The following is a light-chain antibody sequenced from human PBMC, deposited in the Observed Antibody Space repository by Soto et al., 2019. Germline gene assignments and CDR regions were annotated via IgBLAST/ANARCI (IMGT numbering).Light chain of an antibody. CDR3: QQYSDAPIT. Sequence: EIVMTQSPTTLSVSPGERATLSCRASQSVTNNLAWYQQRPGQAPRILIRGASTRASGVPARFSGSGSGTDFTLALSSLQSEDCAVYYCQQYSDAPITVGPGTKVDLK. CDR2: GAS. CDR1: QSVTNN. V-gene: IGKV3-15*01. J-gene: IGKJ3*01.